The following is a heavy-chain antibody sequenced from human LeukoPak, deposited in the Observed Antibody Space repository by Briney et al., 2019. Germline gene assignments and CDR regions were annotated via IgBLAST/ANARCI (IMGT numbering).Heavy chain of an antibody. D-gene: IGHD2-2*03. J-gene: IGHJ6*02. CDR3: ARAGYCSSTSCQWVPLV. CDR2: IYYSGST. V-gene: IGHV4-59*01. CDR1: GDSMKNYY. Sequence: PSETLSLTCTVSGDSMKNYYWIWIRQSPGKGLEWIGYIYYSGSTYYNPSLKSRLTMSVDTSKKQFSLKLSSVTAADTAVYYCARAGYCSSTSCQWVPLVWGQGTTVTVSS.